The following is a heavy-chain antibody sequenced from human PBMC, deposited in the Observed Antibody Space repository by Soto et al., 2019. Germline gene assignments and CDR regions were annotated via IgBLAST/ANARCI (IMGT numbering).Heavy chain of an antibody. Sequence: QVQLVESGGGVVQPGRSLRLSCAASGFTFSSYGMHWVRQAPGKGLEWVAVISYDGSNKYYADSVKGRFTISRDNSKNTLYLQMNSLRAEDTAVYYCAKDRWYCSSTSCYAYYYYGMDVWSQGTTVTVSS. CDR1: GFTFSSYG. CDR2: ISYDGSNK. V-gene: IGHV3-30*18. CDR3: AKDRWYCSSTSCYAYYYYGMDV. J-gene: IGHJ6*02. D-gene: IGHD2-2*01.